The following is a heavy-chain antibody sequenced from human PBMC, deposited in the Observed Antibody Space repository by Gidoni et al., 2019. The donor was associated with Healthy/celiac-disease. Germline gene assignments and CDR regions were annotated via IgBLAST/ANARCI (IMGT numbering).Heavy chain of an antibody. V-gene: IGHV4-34*01. Sequence: QVQLQQWGAGLLKPSETLSLTCAVYGGSFRGYYLSWIRQPPGKGLEWIGEIKHSGSTNYNPSLKSRVTISVDTSKNQFSLKLSSVTAADTAVYYCERGGGCSSTSCYTGRPNWFDPWGQGTLVTVSS. J-gene: IGHJ5*02. CDR1: GGSFRGYY. CDR3: ERGGGCSSTSCYTGRPNWFDP. CDR2: IKHSGST. D-gene: IGHD2-2*02.